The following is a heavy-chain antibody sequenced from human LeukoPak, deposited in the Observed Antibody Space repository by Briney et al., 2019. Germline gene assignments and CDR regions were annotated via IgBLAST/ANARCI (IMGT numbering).Heavy chain of an antibody. CDR3: ARARIVVVPAAMGGNWFDP. CDR1: GYTLTSYG. V-gene: IGHV1-18*01. Sequence: ASVKVSCKASGYTLTSYGISWVRQAPGQGLEWMGWISAYNGNTNYAQKLQGRVTMTTDTSTSTAYMELRSLRSDDTAVYYCARARIVVVPAAMGGNWFDPWGQGTLVTVSS. D-gene: IGHD2-2*01. J-gene: IGHJ5*02. CDR2: ISAYNGNT.